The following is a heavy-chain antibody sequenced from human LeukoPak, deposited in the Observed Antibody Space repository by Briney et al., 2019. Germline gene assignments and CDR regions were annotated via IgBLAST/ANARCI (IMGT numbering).Heavy chain of an antibody. D-gene: IGHD3-16*01. CDR3: ARDKGLGFDY. J-gene: IGHJ4*02. V-gene: IGHV3-13*04. CDR1: GFTFSSYD. CDR2: IGTAGDT. Sequence: GGSLRLSCAASGFTFSSYDMHWVRQATGKGLEWVSAIGTAGDTYYPGSVKGRFTISRENAKNSLYLQMNSLRAGDTAVYYCARDKGLGFDYWGREPWSPSPQ.